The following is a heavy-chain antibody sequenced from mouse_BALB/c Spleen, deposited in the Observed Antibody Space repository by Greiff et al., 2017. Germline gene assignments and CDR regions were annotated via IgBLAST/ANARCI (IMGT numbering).Heavy chain of an antibody. CDR2: INPGSGGT. CDR3: ARSGYYGSSWYFDV. J-gene: IGHJ1*01. D-gene: IGHD1-1*01. V-gene: IGHV1-54*01. CDR1: GYAFTNYL. Sequence: GQLQQSGAELVRPGTSVKVSCKASGYAFTNYLIEWVKQRPGQGLEWIGVINPGSGGTNYNEKFKGKATLTADKSSSTAYMQLSSLTSDDSAVYFCARSGYYGSSWYFDVWGAGTTDTVSS.